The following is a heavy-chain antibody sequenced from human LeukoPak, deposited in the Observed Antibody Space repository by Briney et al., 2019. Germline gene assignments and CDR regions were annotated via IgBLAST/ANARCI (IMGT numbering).Heavy chain of an antibody. CDR3: ARQNSGSYSWYNWFDP. J-gene: IGHJ5*02. V-gene: IGHV3-20*04. D-gene: IGHD1-26*01. CDR2: INWNGGST. CDR1: GFTFDDYG. Sequence: GGSLRLSCAASGFTFDDYGMSWVRQAPGKGLEWVSGINWNGGSTGYADSVKGRFTISRDNAKNSLYLQMNSPRAEDTAVYYCARQNSGSYSWYNWFDPWGQGTLVTVSS.